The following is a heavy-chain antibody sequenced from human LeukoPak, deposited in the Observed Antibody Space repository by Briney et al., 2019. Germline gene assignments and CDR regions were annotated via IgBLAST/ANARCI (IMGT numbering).Heavy chain of an antibody. V-gene: IGHV1-69*04. CDR3: ARDHCSPGTCLGGH. J-gene: IGHJ4*02. Sequence: EASVKVSCKASGDTFIPYTFSWVRQAPGQGLEWIVRIIPSLDVANYAHKFQGRVTLSVDRDTATTYMEVTSLRSEDTAIYNCARDHCSPGTCLGGHWGQGTLVTVSS. CDR1: GDTFIPYT. CDR2: IIPSLDVA. D-gene: IGHD2-15*01.